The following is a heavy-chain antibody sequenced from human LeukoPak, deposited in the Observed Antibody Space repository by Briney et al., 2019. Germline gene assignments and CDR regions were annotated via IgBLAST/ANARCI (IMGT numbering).Heavy chain of an antibody. CDR3: ARKYRGYAYYHYYYMDV. CDR2: MKQDGSEI. V-gene: IGHV3-7*01. D-gene: IGHD5-12*01. Sequence: GGSLRLSCTASGFTFSNYWMSWVRQAPGKGPEWVANMKQDGSEIYYVDSVKGRFTISRDNAKNSVYLEMNSLRAEDTAVYYCARKYRGYAYYHYYYMDVWGKGTTVTISS. CDR1: GFTFSNYW. J-gene: IGHJ6*03.